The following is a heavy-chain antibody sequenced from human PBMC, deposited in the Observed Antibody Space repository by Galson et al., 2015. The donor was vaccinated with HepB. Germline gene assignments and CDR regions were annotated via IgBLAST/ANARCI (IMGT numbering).Heavy chain of an antibody. D-gene: IGHD1-1*01. J-gene: IGHJ4*02. CDR2: IYYSGST. V-gene: IGHV4-31*03. Sequence: TLSLTCTVSGGSISSGGYYWSWIRQHPGKGLEWIGYIYYSGSTYYNPSLKSRVTISVDTSKNQFSLKPSSVTAADTAVYYCAREPKNWNELDYWGQGTLVTVSS. CDR3: AREPKNWNELDY. CDR1: GGSISSGGYY.